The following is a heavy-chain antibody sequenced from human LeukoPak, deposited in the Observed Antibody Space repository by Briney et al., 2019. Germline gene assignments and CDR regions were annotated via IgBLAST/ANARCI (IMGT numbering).Heavy chain of an antibody. V-gene: IGHV4-59*01. CDR3: ARDSSNTFDY. Sequence: SETLSLTCTVSGGSISSYYWSWIRQPPGKGLEWIGYIYYSGSTNYNPSLKSRVTISVDTSKNQFSLKLSSVTAADTAVYYCARDSSNTFDYWGQGTLVTVSS. CDR1: GGSISSYY. D-gene: IGHD6-13*01. CDR2: IYYSGST. J-gene: IGHJ4*02.